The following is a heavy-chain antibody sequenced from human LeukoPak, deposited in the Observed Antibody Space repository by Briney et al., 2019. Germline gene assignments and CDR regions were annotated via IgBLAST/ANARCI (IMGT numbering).Heavy chain of an antibody. J-gene: IGHJ4*02. CDR1: GFTFSSYG. Sequence: GGSLRLSCAASGFTFSSYGMHWVRQAPGKGLEWVAVIWYDGSNKYYADSVKGRFTISRDNSKNTLYLQMNSLRAEDTAVYYCARSYDILTGYYNGFDYWGQGTLVTVSS. V-gene: IGHV3-33*01. D-gene: IGHD3-9*01. CDR3: ARSYDILTGYYNGFDY. CDR2: IWYDGSNK.